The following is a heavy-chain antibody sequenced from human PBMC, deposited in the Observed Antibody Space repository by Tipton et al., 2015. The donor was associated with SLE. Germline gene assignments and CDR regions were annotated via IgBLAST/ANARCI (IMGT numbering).Heavy chain of an antibody. V-gene: IGHV3-48*01. J-gene: IGHJ2*01. Sequence: GSLRLSCSGSGFNFSDYSMNWVRQAPGKGLEWVAYISSGSSTIYYANSVKGRCVISRDNAKNSLYLQMNYVRVEDTALYYCARDETQGRRCNLWGRGTLVTVSS. D-gene: IGHD4/OR15-4a*01. CDR3: ARDETQGRRCNL. CDR2: ISSGSSTI. CDR1: GFNFSDYS.